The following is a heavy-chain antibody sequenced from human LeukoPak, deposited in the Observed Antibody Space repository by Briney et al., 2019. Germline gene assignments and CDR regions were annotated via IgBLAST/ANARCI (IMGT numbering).Heavy chain of an antibody. CDR2: INPSGGST. CDR1: GYTFTSYY. Sequence: GASVKVSCKASGYTFTSYYMHWVRQAPGQGLEWMGIINPSGGSTSYAQKFRGRVTMTRDTSTSTVYMELSSLRSEDTAVYYCAREGDVDTATWHWFDPWGQGTLVTVSS. D-gene: IGHD5-18*01. J-gene: IGHJ5*02. CDR3: AREGDVDTATWHWFDP. V-gene: IGHV1-46*01.